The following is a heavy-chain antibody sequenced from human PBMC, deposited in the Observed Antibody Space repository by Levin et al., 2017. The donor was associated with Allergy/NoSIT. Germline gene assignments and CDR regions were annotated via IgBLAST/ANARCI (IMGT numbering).Heavy chain of an antibody. V-gene: IGHV3-33*01. Sequence: PGGSLRLSCAASGFTFSSYGMHWVRQAPGKGLEWVAVIWYDGSNKYYADSVKGRFTISRDNSKNTLYLQMNSLRAEDTAVYYCARDGGQAYYDILTGYSIVPANWFDPWGQGTLVTVSS. CDR1: GFTFSSYG. CDR3: ARDGGQAYYDILTGYSIVPANWFDP. J-gene: IGHJ5*02. D-gene: IGHD3-9*01. CDR2: IWYDGSNK.